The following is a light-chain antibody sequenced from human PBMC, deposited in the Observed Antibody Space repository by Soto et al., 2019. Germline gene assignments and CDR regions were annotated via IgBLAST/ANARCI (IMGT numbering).Light chain of an antibody. J-gene: IGLJ2*01. V-gene: IGLV2-14*01. CDR3: TSYASGSSHVV. CDR2: DVN. CDR1: SSDIGGYDY. Sequence: QSVLTQPASVSGSPGQSITLSCTGTSSDIGGYDYVSWYQRHPGKAPKLIIYDVNNRPSGVSNRFSGSKSGNTASLTISGLQAEDEADYYCTSYASGSSHVVFGGGTKL.